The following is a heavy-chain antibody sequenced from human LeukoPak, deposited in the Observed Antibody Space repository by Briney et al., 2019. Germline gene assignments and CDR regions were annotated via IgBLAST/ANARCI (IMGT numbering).Heavy chain of an antibody. D-gene: IGHD5-18*01. J-gene: IGHJ4*02. Sequence: PGGSLRLSCAASGFTFSSYAMSWVRQAPGKGLEWVSSISTTNSYIYYADSVTGRFTISRDNAKNSLYLQMHSLRAEDTAVYYCARRATTERGHSYGLDYWGQGTLVTVSS. CDR1: GFTFSSYA. V-gene: IGHV3-21*01. CDR2: ISTTNSYI. CDR3: ARRATTERGHSYGLDY.